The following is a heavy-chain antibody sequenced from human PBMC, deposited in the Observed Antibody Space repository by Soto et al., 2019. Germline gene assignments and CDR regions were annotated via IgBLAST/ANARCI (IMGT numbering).Heavy chain of an antibody. D-gene: IGHD2-15*01. J-gene: IGHJ4*02. CDR2: ISAYNGNT. V-gene: IGHV1-18*01. Sequence: ASVKVSCKASGYSFTSFDLNWVRQAPGQGLEWMGWISAYNGNTNYAQKLQGRVTMTTDTSTSTAYMELRSLRSDDTAVYYCARERYCSGGSCEERFDYWGQGTLVTVSS. CDR1: GYSFTSFD. CDR3: ARERYCSGGSCEERFDY.